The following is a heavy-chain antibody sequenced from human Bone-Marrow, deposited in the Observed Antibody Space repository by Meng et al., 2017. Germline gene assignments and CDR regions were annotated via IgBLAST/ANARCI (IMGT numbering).Heavy chain of an antibody. J-gene: IGHJ4*02. D-gene: IGHD5-18*01. Sequence: GESLKISCAASGFTFSDYYMNWVRQAPGKGLEWVSSISSSTIYYADSVKGRFTISRDNAKTSLYLQMNSLRAEDTAVYYCARIVWDTALDYWGQGTLVTVSS. CDR2: ISSSTI. CDR3: ARIVWDTALDY. CDR1: GFTFSDYY. V-gene: IGHV3-69-1*02.